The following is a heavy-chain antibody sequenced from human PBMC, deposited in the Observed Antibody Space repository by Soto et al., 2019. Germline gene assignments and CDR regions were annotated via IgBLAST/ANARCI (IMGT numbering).Heavy chain of an antibody. D-gene: IGHD2-15*01. CDR1: GGSFSGYY. CDR2: INHSGST. Sequence: PSETLSLTCAVYGGSFSGYYWSWIRQPPGKGLEWIGEINHSGSTNYNPSLKSRVTISVDTSKNQFSLKLSSVTAADTAVYYCARALYCSGGSCYEDYFDYWGQGTLVTVSS. V-gene: IGHV4-34*01. J-gene: IGHJ4*02. CDR3: ARALYCSGGSCYEDYFDY.